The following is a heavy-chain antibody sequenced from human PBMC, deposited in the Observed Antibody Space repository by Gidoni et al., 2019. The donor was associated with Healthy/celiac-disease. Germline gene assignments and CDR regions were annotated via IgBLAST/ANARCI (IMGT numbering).Heavy chain of an antibody. CDR2: IYYSGST. CDR1: GGSISSSSDY. D-gene: IGHD2-2*01. CDR3: ARANLSCSSTRCYGAIDY. V-gene: IGHV4-39*07. Sequence: QLQLQESGPGLVEPSETRSLTCTVSGGSISSSSDYWGWIRQPPGKGLEWIGTIYYSGSTYHNPALKSRVTISVATSKNQFSLKLSSVTPAATAVYYCARANLSCSSTRCYGAIDYWGQGTLVTVSS. J-gene: IGHJ4*02.